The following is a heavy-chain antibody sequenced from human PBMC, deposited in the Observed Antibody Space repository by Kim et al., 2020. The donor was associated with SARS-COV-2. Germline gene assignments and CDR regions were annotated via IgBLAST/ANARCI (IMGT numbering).Heavy chain of an antibody. CDR2: INTNTGNP. CDR3: ARDGGEGYCSSTSCYTQNGGYYYGMDV. CDR1: GYTFTSYA. V-gene: IGHV7-4-1*02. Sequence: ASVKVSCKASGYTFTSYAMNWVRQAPGQGLEWMGWINTNTGNPTYAQGFTGRFVFSLDTSVSTAYLQISSLKAEDTAVYYCARDGGEGYCSSTSCYTQNGGYYYGMDVWGQGTTVTVSS. D-gene: IGHD2-2*02. J-gene: IGHJ6*02.